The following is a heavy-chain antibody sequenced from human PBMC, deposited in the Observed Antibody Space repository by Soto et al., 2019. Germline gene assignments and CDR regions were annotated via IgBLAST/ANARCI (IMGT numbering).Heavy chain of an antibody. J-gene: IGHJ4*02. V-gene: IGHV4-31*04. CDR2: LHDSGST. CDR3: ATEGLPRAFDY. Sequence: QVRLQESGPGLVKPSQTLSLTCTVSGDSVSNGGYYWGWIRQDSGMGLEWIGSLHDSGSTFYSPSLKTRLSISVDTSKNQFSLRLSSVTAADTALYYCATEGLPRAFDYWGQGLLVTVSS. D-gene: IGHD2-15*01. CDR1: GDSVSNGGYY.